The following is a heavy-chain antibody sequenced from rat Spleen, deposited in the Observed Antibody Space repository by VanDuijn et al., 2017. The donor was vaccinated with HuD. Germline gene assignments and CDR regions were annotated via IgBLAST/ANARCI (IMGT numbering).Heavy chain of an antibody. Sequence: EVQLQESGPGLVKPSQSLSLTCSVTFYSITSSYRWSWVRKFPGNKLEWMGFMNSAGNTNYNPSLKGRVSITRDTSKNQFFLQLNSVTTEDTATYYCARRRGQVYNNYFDYWGQGVMVTVSS. J-gene: IGHJ2*01. V-gene: IGHV3-3*01. CDR1: FYSITSSYR. CDR2: MNSAGNT. CDR3: ARRRGQVYNNYFDY. D-gene: IGHD1-10*01.